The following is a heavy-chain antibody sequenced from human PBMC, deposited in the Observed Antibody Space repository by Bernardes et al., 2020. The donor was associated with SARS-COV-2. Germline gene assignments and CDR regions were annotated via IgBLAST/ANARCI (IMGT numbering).Heavy chain of an antibody. CDR1: GYTFTSYD. Sequence: ASVKVSCKASGYTFTSYDINWVRQATGQGLEWMGWTNPNSGNTGYAQKFKGRVTMSRNTSISTSYMELSSLRSEDTAIYYCARGPPYDFWGGYNLHDYWGQGTLVSVSS. CDR2: TNPNSGNT. J-gene: IGHJ4*02. CDR3: ARGPPYDFWGGYNLHDY. V-gene: IGHV1-8*01. D-gene: IGHD3-3*01.